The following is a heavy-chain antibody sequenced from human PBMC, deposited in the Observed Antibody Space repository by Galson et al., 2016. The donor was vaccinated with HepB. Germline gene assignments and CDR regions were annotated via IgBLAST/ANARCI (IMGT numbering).Heavy chain of an antibody. D-gene: IGHD3-22*01. CDR2: ISYDETNK. Sequence: SLRLSCAASGFTFSSCGMHWVRQAPGKGLEWVAVISYDETNKHYADSVKGRFTVSRDNSKNTLYLQMNSLRAEDTAVYYCAKVQGGVVAYVDYWGQGTLVTVSS. CDR1: GFTFSSCG. J-gene: IGHJ4*02. V-gene: IGHV3-30*18. CDR3: AKVQGGVVAYVDY.